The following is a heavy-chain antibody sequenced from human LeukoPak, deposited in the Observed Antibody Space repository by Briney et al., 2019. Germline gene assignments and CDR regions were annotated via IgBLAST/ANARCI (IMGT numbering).Heavy chain of an antibody. CDR1: GYSISSGYY. CDR2: IYHSGST. CDR3: ARDYPYYYDSSGYLAPYYFDY. J-gene: IGHJ4*02. D-gene: IGHD3-22*01. Sequence: SETLSLTCTVSGYSISSGYYWGWIRQPPGKGLEWIGSIYHSGSTYYNPSLKSRVTISVDTSKNQFSLKLSSVTAADTAVYYCARDYPYYYDSSGYLAPYYFDYWGQGTLVTVSS. V-gene: IGHV4-38-2*02.